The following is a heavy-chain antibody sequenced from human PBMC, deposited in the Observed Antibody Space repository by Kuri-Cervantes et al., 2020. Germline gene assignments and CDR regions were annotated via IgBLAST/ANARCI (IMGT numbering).Heavy chain of an antibody. J-gene: IGHJ4*02. CDR3: AREADGSGSYTIYFDY. CDR2: INPNSDGT. V-gene: IGHV1-2*02. Sequence: ASVKVSCKASGYTFTGYYMHWVRQAPGQGLEWMGWINPNSDGTNYAQKFQGRVTMTRDTSISTAYMELSRLRSDDTAVYYCAREADGSGSYTIYFDYWGQGTLVTVSS. CDR1: GYTFTGYY. D-gene: IGHD3-10*01.